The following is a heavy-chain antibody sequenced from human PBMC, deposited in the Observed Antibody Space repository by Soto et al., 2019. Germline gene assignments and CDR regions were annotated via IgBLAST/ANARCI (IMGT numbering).Heavy chain of an antibody. Sequence: ASVKFSSKASGYTSPTYYMHWVRHAPGQGLEWMGIINPSGGSTSYAEKFKGRVTMTSDTSTSTVYMELSSLRSEDTAVYYCATPPPIAAAGPYYYYGMDVWGQGTTVTVSS. J-gene: IGHJ6*02. CDR3: ATPPPIAAAGPYYYYGMDV. V-gene: IGHV1-46*01. CDR1: GYTSPTYY. CDR2: INPSGGST. D-gene: IGHD6-13*01.